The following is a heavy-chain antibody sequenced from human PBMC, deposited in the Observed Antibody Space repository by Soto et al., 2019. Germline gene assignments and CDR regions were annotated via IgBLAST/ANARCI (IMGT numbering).Heavy chain of an antibody. D-gene: IGHD6-13*01. CDR2: ISYDGSNK. Sequence: PGGSLRLSCAASGFTFSSYGMHWVRQAPGKGLEWVAVISYDGSNKYYADSVKGRFTISRDNSKNTLYLQMNSLRAEDTAVYYCAKDPTHYSSSWYGHYGMDVWGQGTTVTV. CDR3: AKDPTHYSSSWYGHYGMDV. J-gene: IGHJ6*02. CDR1: GFTFSSYG. V-gene: IGHV3-30*18.